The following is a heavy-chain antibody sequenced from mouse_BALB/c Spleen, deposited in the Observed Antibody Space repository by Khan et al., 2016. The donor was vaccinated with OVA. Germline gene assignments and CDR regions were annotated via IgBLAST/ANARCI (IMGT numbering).Heavy chain of an antibody. CDR3: ARSGYSAWFAY. V-gene: IGHV14-1*02. CDR2: IDPENGET. J-gene: IGHJ3*01. CDR1: DFNIKDYY. Sequence: VQLKESGAELVRPGALVKLSCKASDFNIKDYYMHWVKPRPEQGLEWIGWIDPENGETVYDPKFQGKAIMTADTYSNQAYLQLISLTSEDTAVYYCARSGYSAWFAYWGQGTLVTVSA.